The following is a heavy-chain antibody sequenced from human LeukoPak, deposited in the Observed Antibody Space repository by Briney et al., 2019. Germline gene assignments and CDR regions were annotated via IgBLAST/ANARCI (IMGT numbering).Heavy chain of an antibody. Sequence: PSETLSLTCTVSGGSISSYYWSWIRQPPGKGLEWIGYIYYSGSTNYNPSLKSRVTISVDTSKNQFSLKLSSVTAADTAVYYCARQVNYDILTGYLVHAFDIWGQGTMVTVSS. CDR3: ARQVNYDILTGYLVHAFDI. J-gene: IGHJ3*02. CDR1: GGSISSYY. V-gene: IGHV4-59*08. D-gene: IGHD3-9*01. CDR2: IYYSGST.